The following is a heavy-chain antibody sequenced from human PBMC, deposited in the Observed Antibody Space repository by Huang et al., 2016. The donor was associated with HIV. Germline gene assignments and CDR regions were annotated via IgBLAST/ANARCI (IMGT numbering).Heavy chain of an antibody. CDR1: GYTFISYG. CDR2: ISPSYGYT. D-gene: IGHD4-17*01. CDR3: ARDLGTTVVPDGMDV. J-gene: IGHJ6*02. Sequence: QVQLVQSGAEVKKPGASVKVSCRASGYTFISYGITWVRQALGQGLEWMGWISPSYGYTNYAQQFQGRVTMTTDTSTNTVYMEVRSLRSDDTAVYYCARDLGTTVVPDGMDVWGQGTTVTVS. V-gene: IGHV1-18*04.